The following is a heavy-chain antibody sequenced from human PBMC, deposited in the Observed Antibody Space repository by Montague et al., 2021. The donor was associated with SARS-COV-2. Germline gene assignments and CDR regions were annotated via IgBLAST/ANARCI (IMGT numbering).Heavy chain of an antibody. Sequence: SETLSLTCSVSGGSITTSNDYWGWVRQPPGTGLEWIGAISYTGITYYNPSLKSRVTISEDISKNQFSLKPSSVTAADTAVYYCARHAPAFRAAAITWFDPWGQGTLVTVSS. CDR1: GGSITTSNDY. CDR3: ARHAPAFRAAAITWFDP. CDR2: ISYTGIT. D-gene: IGHD6-13*01. V-gene: IGHV4-39*01. J-gene: IGHJ5*02.